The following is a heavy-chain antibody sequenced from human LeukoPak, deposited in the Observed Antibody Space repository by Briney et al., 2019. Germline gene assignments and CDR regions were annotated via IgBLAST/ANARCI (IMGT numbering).Heavy chain of an antibody. CDR3: ARASSPYNWYFDL. D-gene: IGHD4-11*01. CDR2: VGAGNGDT. V-gene: IGHV1-18*01. Sequence: ASVKVSCKASGYTFTNYNINWVRQATGQGLEWVGWVGAGNGDTHYAQKLQGRVTMTTDTSTNTAYMDLRSLRSDDTAVYYCARASSPYNWYFDLWGRGTLVTVSS. J-gene: IGHJ2*01. CDR1: GYTFTNYN.